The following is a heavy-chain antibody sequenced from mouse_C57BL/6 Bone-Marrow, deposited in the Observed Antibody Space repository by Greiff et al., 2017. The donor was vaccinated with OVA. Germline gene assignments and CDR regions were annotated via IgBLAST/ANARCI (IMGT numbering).Heavy chain of an antibody. V-gene: IGHV1-81*01. CDR1: GYTFTSYG. J-gene: IGHJ3*01. CDR3: ARWDIYYYGSGPFAY. D-gene: IGHD1-1*01. CDR2: IYSRSGNT. Sequence: QVQLKESGAELARPGASVKLSCKASGYTFTSYGISWVKQRTGQGLEWIGEIYSRSGNTYYNEKFKGKATLTADKSSSTAYMELRSLTSEDSAVYFCARWDIYYYGSGPFAYWGQGTLVTVSA.